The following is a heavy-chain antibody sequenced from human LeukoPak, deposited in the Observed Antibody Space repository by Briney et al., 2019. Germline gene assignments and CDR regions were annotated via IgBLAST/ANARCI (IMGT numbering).Heavy chain of an antibody. V-gene: IGHV3-23*01. Sequence: PGGSLRLSCAASGFTFSSYAMSWVRQAPGKGLEWVSAISGSGGSTYYADSVKGRFTISRDNSKNTLYLQMNSLRAEDTAVHYCAKARGPIAAAGTIGYYGMDVWGQGTTVTVSS. CDR1: GFTFSSYA. J-gene: IGHJ6*02. D-gene: IGHD6-13*01. CDR2: ISGSGGST. CDR3: AKARGPIAAAGTIGYYGMDV.